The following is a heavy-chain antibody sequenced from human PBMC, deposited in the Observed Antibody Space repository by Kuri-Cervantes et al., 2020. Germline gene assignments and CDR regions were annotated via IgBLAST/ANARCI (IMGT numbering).Heavy chain of an antibody. CDR1: GGSFSGYY. Sequence: GSLRLSCAVYGGSFSGYYWSWIRQPPGKGLEWIGYIYYSGSTNYNPSLKSRVTISVDTSKNQFSLKLSSVTAADTAVHYCARGPNSSSWGWAFDIWGQGTMVTVSS. CDR3: ARGPNSSSWGWAFDI. V-gene: IGHV4-59*01. D-gene: IGHD6-13*01. CDR2: IYYSGST. J-gene: IGHJ3*02.